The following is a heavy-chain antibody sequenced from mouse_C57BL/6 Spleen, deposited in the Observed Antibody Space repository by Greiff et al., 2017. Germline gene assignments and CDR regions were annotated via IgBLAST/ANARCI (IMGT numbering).Heavy chain of an antibody. CDR2: IDPSDSYT. D-gene: IGHD1-1*01. CDR3: ARSAVVATRYFDV. CDR1: GYTFTSYW. V-gene: IGHV1-69*01. Sequence: QVQLQQPGAELVMPGASVKLSCKASGYTFTSYWMHWVKQRPGQGLEWIGEIDPSDSYTNYNQKFKGKSTLTVDKSSSTAYMQLSSLTSEDSAVYSCARSAVVATRYFDVWGTGTTVTVSS. J-gene: IGHJ1*03.